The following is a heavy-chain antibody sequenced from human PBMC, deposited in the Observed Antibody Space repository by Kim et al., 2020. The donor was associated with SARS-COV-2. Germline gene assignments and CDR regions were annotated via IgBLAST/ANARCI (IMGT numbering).Heavy chain of an antibody. Sequence: SGPTLVNPTQTLTLTCTFSGFSLSTSGMCVSWIRQPPGKALEWLALIDWDDDKYYSTSLKTRLTISKDTSKNQVVLTMTNMDPVDTATYYCARIWYSNDYYYYYGMDVWGQGTTVTVSS. V-gene: IGHV2-70*01. D-gene: IGHD2-21*02. J-gene: IGHJ6*02. CDR3: ARIWYSNDYYYYYGMDV. CDR1: GFSLSTSGMC. CDR2: IDWDDDK.